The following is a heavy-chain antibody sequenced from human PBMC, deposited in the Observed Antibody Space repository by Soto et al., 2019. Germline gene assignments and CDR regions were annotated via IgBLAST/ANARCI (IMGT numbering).Heavy chain of an antibody. CDR2: ISGSGGST. J-gene: IGHJ4*02. D-gene: IGHD3-3*01. V-gene: IGHV3-23*01. Sequence: GGSLRLSCAASGFTFSSYAMSWVRQAPGKGLEWVSAISGSGGSTYYADSVKGRFTISRDNSKKTLYLQMNSLRAEDTAVYYWAKDQYNNYDFWSGYYGPLDYWGQGTLVTVSS. CDR1: GFTFSSYA. CDR3: AKDQYNNYDFWSGYYGPLDY.